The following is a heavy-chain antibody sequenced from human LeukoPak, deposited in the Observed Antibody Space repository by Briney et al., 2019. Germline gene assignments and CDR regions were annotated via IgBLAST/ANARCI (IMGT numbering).Heavy chain of an antibody. J-gene: IGHJ1*01. CDR2: IYSSGST. CDR1: GFIVSSSY. CDR3: ARRTGAAPGGFFLH. Sequence: GGSLRLSCAGSGFIVSSSYTSWVRQAPGKGLEWVSAIYSSGSTDYADSVRGRFTIARDTSENMVYLQMNSLTAEDTAIYYCARRTGAAPGGFFLHWGQGTLVTVSS. V-gene: IGHV3-53*01. D-gene: IGHD3-16*01.